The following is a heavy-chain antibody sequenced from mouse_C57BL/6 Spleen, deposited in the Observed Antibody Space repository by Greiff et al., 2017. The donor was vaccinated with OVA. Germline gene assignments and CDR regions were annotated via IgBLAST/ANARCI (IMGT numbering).Heavy chain of an antibody. CDR1: GFSLTSYG. V-gene: IGHV2-2*01. Sequence: VQLQQSGPGLVQPSQSLSITCTVSGFSLTSYGVHWVRQSPGKGLEWLGVIWSGGSTDYNAAFISRLSISKDNSKSQVFFKMNSLQADDTAIYYCAREYYGSSNYFDYWGQGTTLTVSS. D-gene: IGHD1-1*01. J-gene: IGHJ2*01. CDR2: IWSGGST. CDR3: AREYYGSSNYFDY.